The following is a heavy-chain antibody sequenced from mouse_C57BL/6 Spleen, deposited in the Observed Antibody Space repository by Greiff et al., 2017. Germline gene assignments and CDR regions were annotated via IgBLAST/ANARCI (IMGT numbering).Heavy chain of an antibody. D-gene: IGHD1-1*01. CDR3: ARPGATVVAFDY. Sequence: VMLVESGGGLVKPGGSLKLSCAASGFTFSDYGMHWVRQAPEKGLEWVAYISSGSSTIYYADTVKGRFTISRDNAKNTLFLQMTSLRSEDTAMYYCARPGATVVAFDYWGQGTTLTVSS. V-gene: IGHV5-17*01. CDR1: GFTFSDYG. J-gene: IGHJ2*01. CDR2: ISSGSSTI.